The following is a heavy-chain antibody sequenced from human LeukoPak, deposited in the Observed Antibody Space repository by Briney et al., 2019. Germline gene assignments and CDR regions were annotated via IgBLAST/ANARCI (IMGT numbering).Heavy chain of an antibody. V-gene: IGHV4-34*01. CDR1: GGSFSGYY. CDR3: ARGLELRSYYYYYMDV. CDR2: INHSGST. D-gene: IGHD1-7*01. J-gene: IGHJ6*03. Sequence: KPSETLSLTCAVYGGSFSGYYRSWIRQPPGKGLEWIGEINHSGSTNYNPSLKSRVTISVDTSKNQFSLKLSSVTAADTAVYYCARGLELRSYYYYYMDVWGKGTTVTVSS.